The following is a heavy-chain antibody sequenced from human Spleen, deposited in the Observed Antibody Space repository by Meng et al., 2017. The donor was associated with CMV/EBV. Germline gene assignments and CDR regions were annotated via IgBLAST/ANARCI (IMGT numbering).Heavy chain of an antibody. J-gene: IGHJ4*02. CDR1: FRTYS. Sequence: FRTYSMHWVRQAPGQGLEWVAIISHDGPNRYYAESVKGRFTVSRDNSKNTLFLQMNSLRPEDTAVYYCTRGEKDIKNYDYWSGYLFDYWGQGTLVTVSS. V-gene: IGHV3-30*04. CDR3: TRGEKDIKNYDYWSGYLFDY. CDR2: ISHDGPNR. D-gene: IGHD3-3*01.